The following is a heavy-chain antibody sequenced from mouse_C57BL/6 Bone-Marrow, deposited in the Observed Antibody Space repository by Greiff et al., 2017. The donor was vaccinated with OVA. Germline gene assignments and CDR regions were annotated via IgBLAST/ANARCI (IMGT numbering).Heavy chain of an antibody. D-gene: IGHD2-5*01. V-gene: IGHV5-4*01. CDR1: GFTFSSYA. CDR3: ARESNPWFAY. J-gene: IGHJ3*01. CDR2: ISDGGSYT. Sequence: DVMLVESGGGLVEPGGSLKLSCAASGFTFSSYAMSWVRQTPEKRLAWVATISDGGSYTYYPDNVKGRFTISRDNAKNNLYLQMSHLKSEDTAMYYCARESNPWFAYWGQGTLVTVSA.